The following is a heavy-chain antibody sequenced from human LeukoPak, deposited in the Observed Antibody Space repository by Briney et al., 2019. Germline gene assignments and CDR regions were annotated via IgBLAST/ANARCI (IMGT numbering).Heavy chain of an antibody. CDR1: GFTFSSYA. V-gene: IGHV3-23*01. J-gene: IGHJ4*02. D-gene: IGHD3-10*01. CDR3: AKGAGGSYGLYYFDY. CDR2: ISGSGGST. Sequence: GGSLRLSCAASGFTFSSYAMSWVRQAPGKGLEWVSAISGSGGSTFYADSVKGRFTISRDNSKNTLYLQMNTLRAEDTAIYYCAKGAGGSYGLYYFDYWGQGALVTVSS.